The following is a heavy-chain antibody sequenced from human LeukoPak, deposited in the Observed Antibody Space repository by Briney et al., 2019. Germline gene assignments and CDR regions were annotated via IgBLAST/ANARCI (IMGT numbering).Heavy chain of an antibody. CDR1: GYTFTAYY. CDR2: INPNNGGT. J-gene: IGHJ5*02. Sequence: ASVKVSCKTSGYTFTAYYTHWVRQAPGQGLEWMGWINPNNGGTTYSRRFQGRVTMTRDTSTSTAYLDLSRLSSDDTAVYYCARRLGETSVYNYGLSLDPWGQGTLLTVSS. CDR3: ARRLGETSVYNYGLSLDP. D-gene: IGHD3-10*01. V-gene: IGHV1-2*02.